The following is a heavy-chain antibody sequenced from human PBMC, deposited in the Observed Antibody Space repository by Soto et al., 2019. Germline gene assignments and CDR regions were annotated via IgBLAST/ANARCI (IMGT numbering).Heavy chain of an antibody. V-gene: IGHV3-7*03. D-gene: IGHD3-22*01. CDR3: ARGDYFDRRFDY. J-gene: IGHJ4*02. Sequence: PGGSLRLSCAASGFAFSSYWMNWVRQAPGRGLEWVADIKQDESEKYYVDSVKGRFTISRDNAKNSLYLQMDSLRAADTAVYYCARGDYFDRRFDYWGRGTLVTVSS. CDR1: GFAFSSYW. CDR2: IKQDESEK.